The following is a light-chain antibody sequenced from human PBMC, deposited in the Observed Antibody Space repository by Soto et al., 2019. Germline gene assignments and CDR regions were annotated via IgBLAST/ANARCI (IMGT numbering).Light chain of an antibody. CDR3: SSYTSSTTLYV. Sequence: VLTQPASVSGSPGQSITISCTGASSDVGNYNYVSWYQQHPGKAPKLIIYDVSNRPSGVSNRFSGSKSGNTASLTISGLQAEDEADYYCSSYTSSTTLYVFGTGTKVTVL. V-gene: IGLV2-14*03. CDR1: SSDVGNYNY. J-gene: IGLJ1*01. CDR2: DVS.